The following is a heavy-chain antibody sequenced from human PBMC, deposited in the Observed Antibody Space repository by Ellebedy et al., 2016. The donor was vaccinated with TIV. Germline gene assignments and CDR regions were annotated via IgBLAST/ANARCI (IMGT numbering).Heavy chain of an antibody. V-gene: IGHV5-10-1*01. CDR2: IDLSDSYT. D-gene: IGHD6-13*01. CDR3: ASSSSGWYEVSPGYYYYGMDV. Sequence: GESLKISCKGFGYSFTSYWIGWVRQMPGKGLEWMGRIDLSDSYTNYSPSFQGHVTISADKSISTAYLHWSSLKASDTAMYYCASSSSGWYEVSPGYYYYGMDVWGQGTTVTVSS. CDR1: GYSFTSYW. J-gene: IGHJ6*02.